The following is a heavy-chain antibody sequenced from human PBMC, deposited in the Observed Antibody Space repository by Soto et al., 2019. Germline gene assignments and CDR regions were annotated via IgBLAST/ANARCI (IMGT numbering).Heavy chain of an antibody. J-gene: IGHJ4*01. CDR1: GFTFSSYC. CDR3: AKEVAWDGDFDY. CDR2: ISSDGNTK. D-gene: IGHD2-15*01. V-gene: IGHV3-30*18. Sequence: LSCSASGFTFSSYCIHLVRQAPGKGLEWVAVISSDGNTKYYADSVKGRFTISRDNSKKTLYLQMDSLRPEDTAVYYCAKEVAWDGDFDYWCHGPLVTVSS.